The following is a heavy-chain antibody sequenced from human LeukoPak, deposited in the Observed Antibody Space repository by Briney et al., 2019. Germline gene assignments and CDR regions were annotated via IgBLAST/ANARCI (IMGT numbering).Heavy chain of an antibody. Sequence: GGSLRLSCAASGFTFSSYWMSWVRQARGKGLEWVANIKQDGREKYYVDSMKGRFTISRDNAKNSLYLQMNSLRAEDTAVYYCARDLYYGSGTPPYSFDYWGQGTLVTVSS. D-gene: IGHD3-10*01. J-gene: IGHJ4*02. CDR2: IKQDGREK. CDR1: GFTFSSYW. V-gene: IGHV3-7*01. CDR3: ARDLYYGSGTPPYSFDY.